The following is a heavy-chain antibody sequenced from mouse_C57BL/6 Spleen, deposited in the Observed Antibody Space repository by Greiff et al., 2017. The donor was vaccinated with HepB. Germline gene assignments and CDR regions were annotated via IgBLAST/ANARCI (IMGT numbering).Heavy chain of an antibody. CDR3: TNYYFDY. Sequence: VQLQESGAELVRPGASVTLSCKASGYTFTDYEMHWVKQTPVHGLEWIGAIDPETGGTAYNQKFKGKAILTADKSSSTAYMELRSLTSEDSAVYYCTNYYFDYWGQGTTLTVSS. CDR1: GYTFTDYE. J-gene: IGHJ2*01. V-gene: IGHV1-15*01. CDR2: IDPETGGT.